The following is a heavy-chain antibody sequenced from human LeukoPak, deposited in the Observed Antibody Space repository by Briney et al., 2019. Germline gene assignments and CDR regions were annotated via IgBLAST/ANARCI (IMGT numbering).Heavy chain of an antibody. D-gene: IGHD3-10*01. Sequence: GGSLRLSCAASGFTFGSYSMSWVRQAPGKGLEWVSVISAGGITTYYADSVKGRFTISRDNSKNTVFLQMSSLRAEDTALYYCARKSGSGNFPLDYWGQGTLVTVSS. J-gene: IGHJ4*02. V-gene: IGHV3-23*01. CDR3: ARKSGSGNFPLDY. CDR1: GFTFGSYS. CDR2: ISAGGITT.